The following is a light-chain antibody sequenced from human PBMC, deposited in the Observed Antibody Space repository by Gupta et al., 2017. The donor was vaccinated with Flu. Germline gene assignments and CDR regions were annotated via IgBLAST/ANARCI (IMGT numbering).Light chain of an antibody. Sequence: PTSLSASVGDRGTITCRASQSISTYLNWYQQKAGKTPKLLIYAASSLQSGVPSRFSGSGSGTDFTLTISRLQPEDFATYYCQHRDYIPCTFGQGSKMDIK. V-gene: IGKV1-39*01. CDR1: QSISTY. J-gene: IGKJ2*02. CDR2: AAS. CDR3: QHRDYIPCT.